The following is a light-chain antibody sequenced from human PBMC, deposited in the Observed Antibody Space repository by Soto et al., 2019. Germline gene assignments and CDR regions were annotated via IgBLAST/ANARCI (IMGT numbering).Light chain of an antibody. J-gene: IGKJ1*01. CDR3: QQYHSYWT. V-gene: IGKV1-5*01. Sequence: DIQMTQSPSSLSASVGDRVTITCQASQSISSYLNWYQQKPGKAPKLLIYAASSLESGVPSRFSGTGSGTEFTLTISGLQPDDFATYYCQQYHSYWTFGQGTKVDIK. CDR2: AAS. CDR1: QSISSY.